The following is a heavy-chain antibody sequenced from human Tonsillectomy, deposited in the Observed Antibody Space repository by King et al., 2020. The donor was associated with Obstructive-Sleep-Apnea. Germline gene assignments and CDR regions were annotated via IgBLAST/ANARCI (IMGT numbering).Heavy chain of an antibody. V-gene: IGHV3-48*02. CDR3: ARLVDDYGDYVNWYFDL. CDR2: ISSDGSTK. CDR1: GFTFRTFS. D-gene: IGHD4-17*01. J-gene: IGHJ2*01. Sequence: VQLVQSGGGLVQPGGSLRLSCVSSGFTFRTFSMNWVRQAPGRGLGWGSHISSDGSTKYYPDSVKGRFSTSRDNAKNSLYLQMTSLRDEDTAVYYCARLVDDYGDYVNWYFDLWGRGTRVTVSS.